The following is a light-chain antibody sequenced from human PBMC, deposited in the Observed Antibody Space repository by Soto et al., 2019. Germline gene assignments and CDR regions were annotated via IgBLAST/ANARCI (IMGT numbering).Light chain of an antibody. CDR1: QTISSY. J-gene: IGKJ1*01. Sequence: DIQMTQSPSSLSASVGDRVTITCRASQTISSYLNWYQQKPGKAPKLLIYAASTLESGVPSRFSGNRSGTDLTLTISSLQPEDFAAYYCQQSSRTPWTFGQGTKVEIK. CDR3: QQSSRTPWT. CDR2: AAS. V-gene: IGKV1-39*01.